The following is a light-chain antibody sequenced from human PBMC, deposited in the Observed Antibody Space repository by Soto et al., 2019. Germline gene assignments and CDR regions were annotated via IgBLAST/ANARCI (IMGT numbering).Light chain of an antibody. CDR1: QSLLYIDGYNY. CDR3: MQARQTPFT. V-gene: IGKV2-28*01. Sequence: DIVMTQSPVSLAVTPGEPASISCTSSQSLLYIDGYNYLDWYLQKPGQPPQLLIYSASNRASGVPDRFNGSGSGTDFTLKISRVEAEDVGVYFCMQARQTPFTFGPGTKVDIK. J-gene: IGKJ3*01. CDR2: SAS.